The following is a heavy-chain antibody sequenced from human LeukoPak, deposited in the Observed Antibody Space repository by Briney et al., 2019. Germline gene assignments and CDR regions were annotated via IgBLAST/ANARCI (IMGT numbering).Heavy chain of an antibody. V-gene: IGHV3-7*01. CDR2: IKQDGSEK. CDR3: ARDCSANNCDVAYDY. J-gene: IGHJ4*02. D-gene: IGHD1-20*01. CDR1: RFMFSNYW. Sequence: GGSLRLSCAATRFMFSNYWMSWVRQAPGKGLEWVANIKQDGSEKYYVDSVRGRFTISRDNTKNSLYLQLSSLRAEDSAVYYCARDCSANNCDVAYDYWGQGTLVTVSS.